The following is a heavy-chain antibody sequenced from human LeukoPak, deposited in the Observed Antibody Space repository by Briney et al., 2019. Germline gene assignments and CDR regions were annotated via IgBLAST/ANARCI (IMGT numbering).Heavy chain of an antibody. J-gene: IGHJ4*02. CDR3: ARTSGLERQLYFDY. CDR1: GLTFNTYT. CDR2: ISGSSGII. Sequence: GGSLRLSCAASGLTFNTYTMNWVRQAPGKGLEWVSYISGSSGIIDYADSVRGRFTISRDNAKNSLYLQMNSLRAEDTAVYYCARTSGLERQLYFDYWGQGTLVTVSS. D-gene: IGHD1-1*01. V-gene: IGHV3-48*01.